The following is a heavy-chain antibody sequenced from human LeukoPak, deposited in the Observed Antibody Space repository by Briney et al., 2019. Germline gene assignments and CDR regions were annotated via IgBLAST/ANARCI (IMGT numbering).Heavy chain of an antibody. D-gene: IGHD1-14*01. CDR2: ISSSSAYT. CDR3: AKGTKTVMTIPDY. V-gene: IGHV3-21*04. CDR1: GFTFSSFS. J-gene: IGHJ4*02. Sequence: PGGSLRLSCAASGFTFSSFSMIWVRQAPGKGLEWVSSISSSSAYTFYAESGKGRFTISRDNAKNSLFLQMNSLRAEDTAMYYCAKGTKTVMTIPDYWGQGILVTVSS.